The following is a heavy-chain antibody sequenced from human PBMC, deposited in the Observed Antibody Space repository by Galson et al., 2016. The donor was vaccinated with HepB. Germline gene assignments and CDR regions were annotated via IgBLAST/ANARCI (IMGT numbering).Heavy chain of an antibody. CDR2: VPYDGYSK. V-gene: IGHV3-30*18. D-gene: IGHD3-10*01. Sequence: SLRLSCAASGFFFSNYGMHWVRQAPGKGLAWVAVVPYDGYSKYYADSVKGRFTISRDNSKTTMYLQMNSLRVEDTAVYYCAKDVYTSGSEYGMDVWGQGTTVTVSS. J-gene: IGHJ6*02. CDR3: AKDVYTSGSEYGMDV. CDR1: GFFFSNYG.